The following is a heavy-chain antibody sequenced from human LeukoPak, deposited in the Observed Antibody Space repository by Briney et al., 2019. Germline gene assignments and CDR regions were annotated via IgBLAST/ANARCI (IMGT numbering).Heavy chain of an antibody. CDR1: GFTFSSYA. Sequence: GSLILSCAASGFTFSSYAMSWVRQAPGKGLEWVSAISGSGGSTYYADSVKGRFTISRDNSKNTLYLQMNSLRAEDTAVYYCANYPPMRSRIVDPDAFDIWGQGTMVTVSS. D-gene: IGHD3-22*01. CDR3: ANYPPMRSRIVDPDAFDI. V-gene: IGHV3-23*01. CDR2: ISGSGGST. J-gene: IGHJ3*02.